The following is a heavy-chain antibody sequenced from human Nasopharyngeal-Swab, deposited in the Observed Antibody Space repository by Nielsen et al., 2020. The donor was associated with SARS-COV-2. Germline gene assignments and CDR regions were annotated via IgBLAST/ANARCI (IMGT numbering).Heavy chain of an antibody. V-gene: IGHV3-74*01. CDR1: GFTFSNYW. CDR3: ASPAGRTKDFDY. Sequence: RGSLRLSCAASGFTFSNYWTHWVRQAPGKGLVWVSRINSDGSNTNYADSVKGRFTISRDNAKNTLYLQMNSLRAEDTAVYYCASPAGRTKDFDYWGQGTLVTVSS. J-gene: IGHJ4*02. CDR2: INSDGSNT. D-gene: IGHD1/OR15-1a*01.